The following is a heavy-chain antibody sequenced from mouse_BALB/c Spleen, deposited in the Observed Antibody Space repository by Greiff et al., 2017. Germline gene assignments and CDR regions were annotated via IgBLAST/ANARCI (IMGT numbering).Heavy chain of an antibody. J-gene: IGHJ4*01. CDR3: ARDNGNYGGYYAMDY. D-gene: IGHD2-1*01. CDR2: ISSGGSYT. CDR1: GFTFSSYA. V-gene: IGHV5-9-4*01. Sequence: VQLKESGGGLVKPGGSLKLSCAASGFTFSSYAMSWVRQSPEKRLEWVAEISSGGSYTYYPDTVTGRFTISRDNAKNTLYLEMSSLRSEDTAMYYCARDNGNYGGYYAMDYWGQGTSVTVSS.